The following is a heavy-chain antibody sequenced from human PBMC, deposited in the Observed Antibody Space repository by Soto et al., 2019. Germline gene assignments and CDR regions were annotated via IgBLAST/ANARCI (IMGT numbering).Heavy chain of an antibody. D-gene: IGHD6-25*01. Sequence: PGGSLRLSCAASGFPFSRYYMHWVRQATGKGLEWVSTIATAGDTYYSGSVKGRFTISRENAKNSLYLQMNSLRAGDTAVYYCARDSDLDYWGQGTLVTVSS. CDR3: ARDSDLDY. V-gene: IGHV3-13*01. CDR1: GFPFSRYY. J-gene: IGHJ4*02. CDR2: IATAGDT.